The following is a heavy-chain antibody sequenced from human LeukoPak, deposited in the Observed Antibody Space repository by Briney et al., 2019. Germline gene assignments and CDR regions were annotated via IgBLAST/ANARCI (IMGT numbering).Heavy chain of an antibody. V-gene: IGHV1-69*05. J-gene: IGHJ5*02. CDR2: IIPIFGTA. CDR1: GGTFSSYA. CDR3: ARLMTTYSSGHDP. D-gene: IGHD6-19*01. Sequence: SVKVSCKASGGTFSSYAISWVRQAPAQGLDWMGRIIPIFGTANYAQKFQGRVTITTDESTSTAYMELSSLRSEDTVVYYCARLMTTYSSGHDPWGQGTLVTVSS.